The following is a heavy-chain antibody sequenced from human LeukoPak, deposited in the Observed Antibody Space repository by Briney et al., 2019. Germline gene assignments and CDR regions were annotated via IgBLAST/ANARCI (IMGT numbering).Heavy chain of an antibody. CDR3: ARDLSYGDSGFDY. D-gene: IGHD4-17*01. J-gene: IGHJ4*02. V-gene: IGHV3-30-3*01. CDR1: GFTFSSYA. CDR2: ISYDGSNK. Sequence: PGGSLRLSCAASGFTFSSYAMHWVRQAPGKGLEWVAVISYDGSNKYYADSVKGRFTISRGNSKNTLYLQMNSLRAEDTAVYYCARDLSYGDSGFDYWGQGTLVTVPS.